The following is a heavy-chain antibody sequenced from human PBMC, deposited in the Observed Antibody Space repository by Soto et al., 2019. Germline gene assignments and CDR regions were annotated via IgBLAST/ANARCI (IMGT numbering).Heavy chain of an antibody. D-gene: IGHD5-18*01. J-gene: IGHJ4*02. V-gene: IGHV3-48*01. CDR1: GFTFSSYS. Sequence: EVQLVESGGGLVQPGGSLRLSCAASGFTFSSYSMNWVRQAPGKGLEWVSYISTSSSTIYYADSVKGRFTISRDNAKNSRYLQRNSLRAEDTAGYYGAREGGYSYGYHYWGQGTLVTVSS. CDR3: AREGGYSYGYHY. CDR2: ISTSSSTI.